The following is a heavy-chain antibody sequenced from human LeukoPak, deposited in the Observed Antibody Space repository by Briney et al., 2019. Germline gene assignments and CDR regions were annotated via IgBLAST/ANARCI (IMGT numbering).Heavy chain of an antibody. CDR1: GFTFCAYP. D-gene: IGHD4-23*01. CDR3: AREGPVVRGSEVDY. J-gene: IGHJ4*02. Sequence: GGSLRLSCAASGFTFCAYPMNWVRQAPGKGLEWVSYISSSGKTIYYADSVKGRFAISRDNAKNSLYLQLNSLGDEDTAVYYCAREGPVVRGSEVDYWGQGTLVTVSS. V-gene: IGHV3-48*02. CDR2: ISSSGKTI.